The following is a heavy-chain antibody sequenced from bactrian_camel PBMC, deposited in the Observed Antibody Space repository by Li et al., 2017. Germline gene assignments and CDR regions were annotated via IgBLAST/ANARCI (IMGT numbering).Heavy chain of an antibody. D-gene: IGHD4*01. Sequence: HVQLVESGGGSVQAGGSLRLSCQASGNAYASNCMGWFRQRPGAEREGIAAIYTGPGNTYYADSVKGRFTMSQDRANSTVYLQMENLAAGDTALYYCAYHRLRCLTTTPWGDYDTYGQGTQVTVS. V-gene: IGHV3S1*01. CDR1: GNAYASNC. J-gene: IGHJ4*01. CDR2: IYTGPGNT.